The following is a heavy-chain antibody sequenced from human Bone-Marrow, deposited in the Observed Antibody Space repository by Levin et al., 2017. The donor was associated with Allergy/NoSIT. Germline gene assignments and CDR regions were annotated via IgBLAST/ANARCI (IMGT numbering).Heavy chain of an antibody. CDR3: AKVGDYYGSGSYRDGMDV. CDR1: RFPFSSSS. D-gene: IGHD3-10*01. CDR2: LSYGGVTT. Sequence: GGSLRLSCAVSRFPFSSSSMTWVRQAPGKGLEWVSSLSYGGVTTYYADSVKGRFTISRDIFDNTLYLQMNSLRAEDTAVYYCAKVGDYYGSGSYRDGMDVWGQGTTVTVSS. V-gene: IGHV3-23*01. J-gene: IGHJ6*02.